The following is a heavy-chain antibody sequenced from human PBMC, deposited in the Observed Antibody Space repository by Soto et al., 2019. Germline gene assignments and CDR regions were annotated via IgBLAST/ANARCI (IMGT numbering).Heavy chain of an antibody. CDR1: GYTFFTYD. CDR2: ISTYSGDT. J-gene: IGHJ5*02. Sequence: QVHLVQSGVEVKTHGASVKVSCQASGYTFFTYDISWVRQAPGQGLEWMGWISTYSGDTKYAQKFQVRVTMTTDTSTTTAYLELRSLRSDDTAVYYCARHHGPTTSENWFDPWGQGTLVTVSS. CDR3: ARHHGPTTSENWFDP. V-gene: IGHV1-18*01. D-gene: IGHD5-12*01.